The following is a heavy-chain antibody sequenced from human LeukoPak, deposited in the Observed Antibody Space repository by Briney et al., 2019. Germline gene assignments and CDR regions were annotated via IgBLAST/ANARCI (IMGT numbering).Heavy chain of an antibody. CDR1: GFTSSSYG. V-gene: IGHV3-30*02. Sequence: PGGSLRLSCAASGFTSSSYGMHWVRQAPGKGLDWVAFIRYDGTTKYYADSVKRRFTISRDNSKNTLYLQMNSLTAEDTAVYYCAKTGSSGWYVEYWGQGTLVTVSS. J-gene: IGHJ4*02. CDR2: IRYDGTTK. D-gene: IGHD6-19*01. CDR3: AKTGSSGWYVEY.